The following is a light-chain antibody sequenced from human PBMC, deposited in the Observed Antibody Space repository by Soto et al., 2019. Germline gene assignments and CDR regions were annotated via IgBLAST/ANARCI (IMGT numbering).Light chain of an antibody. J-gene: IGKJ4*01. CDR1: QGVTTN. CDR3: QQYNTWPLT. V-gene: IGKV3-15*01. Sequence: EIVMTQSPATLSVSPGERATLSCRASQGVTTNLAWYQQKPGQAPRLLIYGASTRATGIPARFSGGGSGTEFTLTISSLQSEDFAVYYCQQYNTWPLTFGGGTKVEIK. CDR2: GAS.